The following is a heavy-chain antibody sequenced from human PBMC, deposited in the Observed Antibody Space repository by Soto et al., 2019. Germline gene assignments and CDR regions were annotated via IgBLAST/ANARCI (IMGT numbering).Heavy chain of an antibody. J-gene: IGHJ3*02. D-gene: IGHD2-2*01. CDR2: IWYDGSNK. V-gene: IGHV3-33*01. CDR3: ARGYYHITGCFPEI. CDR1: GFTFSSYG. Sequence: QVQLVESGGGVVQPGRSLRLSCAASGFTFSSYGMHWLRQAPGKGLEWVAVIWYDGSNKYYADSVKGRFTIPRDNSKNTLSLTMNRLRAEDMAVYYCARGYYHITGCFPEIWGLGTMVAVSS.